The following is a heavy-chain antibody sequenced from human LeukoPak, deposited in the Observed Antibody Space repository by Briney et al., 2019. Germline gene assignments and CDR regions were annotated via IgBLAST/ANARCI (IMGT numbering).Heavy chain of an antibody. V-gene: IGHV1-69*06. CDR3: ARYQTWNDSQGNYYYYGMDV. Sequence: SVKVSCKASGYTFNNYGISWVRQAPGQGLEWMGGIIPIFGTANYAQKFQGRVTITADKSTSTAYMELSSLRSEDTAVYYCARYQTWNDSQGNYYYYGMDVWGKGTTVTVSS. CDR2: IIPIFGTA. CDR1: GYTFNNYG. J-gene: IGHJ6*04. D-gene: IGHD1-1*01.